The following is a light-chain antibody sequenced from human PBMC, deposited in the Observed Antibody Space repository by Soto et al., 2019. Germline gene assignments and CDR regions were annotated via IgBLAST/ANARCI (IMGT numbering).Light chain of an antibody. CDR2: KAS. J-gene: IGKJ1*01. CDR1: HTISSW. CDR3: QHYNSYSEA. V-gene: IGKV1-5*03. Sequence: EIHVSLSPATLSGSVGDRVTITCRASHTISSWLALYQQKPGKAPKLLIYKASTLKSGVPSRFSGSGSGTEFTLTISSLQPDDFATYYCQHYNSYSEAFGQGTKV.